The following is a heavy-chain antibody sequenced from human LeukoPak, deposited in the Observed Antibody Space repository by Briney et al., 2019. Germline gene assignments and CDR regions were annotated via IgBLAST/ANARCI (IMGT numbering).Heavy chain of an antibody. CDR3: ARSFDYSSSFRPPGY. Sequence: SETLSLTCSVSGDSITSRNWWTWVRQTPEKGLEWIGEIYHTGSTNYNPSVEGRVTISIDKSKNQFSLMLNSVTAADTALYYCARSFDYSSSFRPPGYWGQGTLVTVSS. D-gene: IGHD6-6*01. CDR1: GDSITSRNW. J-gene: IGHJ4*02. V-gene: IGHV4-4*02. CDR2: IYHTGST.